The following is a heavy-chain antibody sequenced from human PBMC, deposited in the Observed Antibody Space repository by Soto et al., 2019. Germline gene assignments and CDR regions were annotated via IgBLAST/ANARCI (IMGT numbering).Heavy chain of an antibody. D-gene: IGHD2-15*01. CDR3: AKFYGGKSAHTYTIDP. V-gene: IGHV3-7*03. J-gene: IGHJ5*02. CDR1: GLTFSRYW. CDR2: IKQDGSEK. Sequence: HPGGSLRLCCEASGLTFSRYWMTWVRQAPGKGLEWVANIKQDGSEKYYADSVKGRFTISRDNSKNTLYLQMNSLRPEDTAVYYCAKFYGGKSAHTYTIDPWGQGTLVTVSS.